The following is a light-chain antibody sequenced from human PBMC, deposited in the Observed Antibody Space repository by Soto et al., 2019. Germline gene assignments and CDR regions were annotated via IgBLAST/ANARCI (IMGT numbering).Light chain of an antibody. J-gene: IGKJ4*01. CDR1: QGISSN. CDR2: AAS. CDR3: QQIKSDPLT. V-gene: IGKV1-9*01. Sequence: DIQLTQSPSSLSASAGDRVTITCRASQGISSNLAWYQQKPGKAPKLLIYAASTLQSGVSSRFSGSGSGTEFTLTISSLQPEDFATYYCQQIKSDPLTFGGGTRWIS.